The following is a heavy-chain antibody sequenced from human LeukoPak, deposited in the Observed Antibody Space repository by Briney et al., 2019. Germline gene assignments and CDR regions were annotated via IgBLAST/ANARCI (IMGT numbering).Heavy chain of an antibody. CDR1: GGSISSSGHY. V-gene: IGHV4-39*07. CDR2: IFSNGNT. J-gene: IGHJ4*02. D-gene: IGHD4-17*01. Sequence: PSETLSLTCSVSGGSISSSGHYWGWIRQSPEKGLDWIGSIFSNGNTYYNPSVKSRITISVDTSNNQFSLQLTSVTAAETAVYYCARSATVTTVYFDYWGQGALVTVSS. CDR3: ARSATVTTVYFDY.